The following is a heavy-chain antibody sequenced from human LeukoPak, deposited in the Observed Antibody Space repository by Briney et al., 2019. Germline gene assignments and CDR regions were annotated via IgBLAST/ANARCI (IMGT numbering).Heavy chain of an antibody. CDR1: GGSISSYY. CDR3: ARLSRVKDSFDE. CDR2: IYHSGST. Sequence: SETLSLTCTVSGGSISSYYWSWIRQPPGKGLEWIGYIYHSGSTKYNPSLKSRVTTSVETSKNQFSLKVSSVTAADTAVYYCARLSRVKDSFDEWGQGTMVTVSS. J-gene: IGHJ3*01. V-gene: IGHV4-59*01. D-gene: IGHD2/OR15-2a*01.